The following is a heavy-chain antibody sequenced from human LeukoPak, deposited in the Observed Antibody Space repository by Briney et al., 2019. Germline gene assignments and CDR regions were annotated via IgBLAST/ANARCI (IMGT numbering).Heavy chain of an antibody. D-gene: IGHD5-12*01. CDR1: GGSISSSSYY. Sequence: SETLSLTCTVSGGSISSSSYYWGWIRQPPGKGLEWIGSIYYSGSTYYNPSLKSRVTISVDTSKNQFSLKLSSVTAADTAVYYCARELNIVATDNWFDPWGQGTLVTVSS. CDR3: ARELNIVATDNWFDP. J-gene: IGHJ5*02. CDR2: IYYSGST. V-gene: IGHV4-39*07.